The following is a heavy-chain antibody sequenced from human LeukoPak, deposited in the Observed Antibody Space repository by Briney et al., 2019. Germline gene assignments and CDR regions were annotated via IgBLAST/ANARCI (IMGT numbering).Heavy chain of an antibody. V-gene: IGHV3-30-3*01. Sequence: PGGSLRLSCAASGFTFSSYAMHWVRQAPGKGLEWVAVISYDGSNKYYADSVKGRFTISRDNSKNTLYLQMNSLRAEDTAVYYCARVDSSSWAYYYYGMDVWGQGTTVTVSS. CDR2: ISYDGSNK. CDR3: ARVDSSSWAYYYYGMDV. D-gene: IGHD6-13*01. J-gene: IGHJ6*02. CDR1: GFTFSSYA.